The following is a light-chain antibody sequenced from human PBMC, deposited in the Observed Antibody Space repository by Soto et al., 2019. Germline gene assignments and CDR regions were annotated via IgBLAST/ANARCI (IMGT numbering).Light chain of an antibody. V-gene: IGKV3-11*01. J-gene: IGKJ1*01. Sequence: EIVLTQSPATLSLSPGESATLSCRATRSVSSYLAWYQQKPGQAPRHLIYDASNRATGIPARFSGSGSGTDFTLTISSLEPEDFAVYYCQQRSNWPTFGQGTKVDIK. CDR2: DAS. CDR1: RSVSSY. CDR3: QQRSNWPT.